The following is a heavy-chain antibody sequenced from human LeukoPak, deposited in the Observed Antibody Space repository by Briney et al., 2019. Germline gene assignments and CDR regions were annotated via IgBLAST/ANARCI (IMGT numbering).Heavy chain of an antibody. Sequence: ASVKVSCKASGYTFTSYGISWVRQAPGQGLEWMGWISAYNGNTNYAQKLQGRVTMTTDTSTSTAYMELRSLRSDDTAVYYCARGKTNLLVVATEGDAFDIWGQGTMVTVSS. D-gene: IGHD2-15*01. V-gene: IGHV1-18*01. J-gene: IGHJ3*02. CDR1: GYTFTSYG. CDR3: ARGKTNLLVVATEGDAFDI. CDR2: ISAYNGNT.